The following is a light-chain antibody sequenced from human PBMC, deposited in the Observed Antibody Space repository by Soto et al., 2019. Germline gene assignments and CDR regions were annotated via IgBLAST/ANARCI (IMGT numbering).Light chain of an antibody. V-gene: IGLV2-14*01. CDR3: SSYSISTAYL. CDR1: SIDVGGYDY. Sequence: QSVLTQPASVSGSPGQSITISCTGTSIDVGGYDYVSWYQLHPGKAPKLMVFEVSNRPSGVSYRFSGSKSGNTASLTISGLQAEDEADYFCSSYSISTAYLFGNGTKVTVL. CDR2: EVS. J-gene: IGLJ1*01.